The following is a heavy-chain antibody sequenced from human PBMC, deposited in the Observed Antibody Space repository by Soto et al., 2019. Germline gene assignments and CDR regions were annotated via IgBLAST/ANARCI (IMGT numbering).Heavy chain of an antibody. CDR1: GGTFSSYT. Sequence: QVQLVQSGAEVKKPGSSVKVSCKASGGTFSSYTISWVRQAPGQGLEWMGRIIPILGIANYAQKFQGRVTITADKSTSTACMELSSLRSEDTAVYYCAREGMITFGGVIVRDDYWGQGTLVTVSS. CDR3: AREGMITFGGVIVRDDY. J-gene: IGHJ4*02. V-gene: IGHV1-69*08. D-gene: IGHD3-16*02. CDR2: IIPILGIA.